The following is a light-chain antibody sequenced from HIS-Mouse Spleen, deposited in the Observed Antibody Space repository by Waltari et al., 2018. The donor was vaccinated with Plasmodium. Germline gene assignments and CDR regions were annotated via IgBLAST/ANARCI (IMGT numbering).Light chain of an antibody. CDR1: SLPKKS. V-gene: IGLV3-10*01. Sequence: SYELTQPPSVSVSPGQTARNTCSGDSLPKKSAYLYHQKSGQAPVLVIYEDSKRPSGIPERFSGSSSGTMATLTISGAQVEDEADYYCYSTDSSGNHRVFGGGTKLTVL. CDR3: YSTDSSGNHRV. J-gene: IGLJ3*02. CDR2: EDS.